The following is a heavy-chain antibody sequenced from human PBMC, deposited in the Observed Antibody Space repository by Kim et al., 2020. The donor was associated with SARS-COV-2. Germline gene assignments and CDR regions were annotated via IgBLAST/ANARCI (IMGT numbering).Heavy chain of an antibody. V-gene: IGHV4-34*01. D-gene: IGHD3-22*01. CDR2: INHSGST. CDR3: ARAQRGYNYDRSGYWHPFDY. Sequence: SETLSLTCAVYGGSFSGYYWSWIRQPPGKGLEWIGEINHSGSTNYNSSLKSRVTISVDTSKNQFSLKLSSVTAADTAVYYCARAQRGYNYDRSGYWHPFDYWGQGTLVTVSS. J-gene: IGHJ4*02. CDR1: GGSFSGYY.